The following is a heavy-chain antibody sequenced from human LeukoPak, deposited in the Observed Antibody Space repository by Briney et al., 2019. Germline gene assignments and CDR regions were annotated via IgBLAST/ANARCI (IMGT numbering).Heavy chain of an antibody. J-gene: IGHJ3*02. CDR3: ARGQVTGHDAFDI. D-gene: IGHD1-20*01. CDR2: IYSGGST. CDR1: GFAFSGFG. V-gene: IGHV3-53*01. Sequence: GGSLRLSCVASGFAFSGFGMSWVRQAPGKGLEWVSVIYSGGSTYYADSVKGRFTISRDNSKNTLYLQMNSLRAEDTAVYYCARGQVTGHDAFDIWGQGTMVTVSS.